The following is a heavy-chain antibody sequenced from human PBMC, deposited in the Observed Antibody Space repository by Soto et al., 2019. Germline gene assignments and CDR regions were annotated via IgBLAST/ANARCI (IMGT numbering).Heavy chain of an antibody. J-gene: IGHJ4*02. CDR2: IYPGDSDT. D-gene: IGHD3-22*01. CDR1: GYSFTSYW. V-gene: IGHV5-51*01. CDR3: ARTYSYDSSGYSHFDY. Sequence: GESLKISCKGSGYSFTSYWIGWVRQMPGKGLEWMGIIYPGDSDTRYSPSFQGQVTISADKSISTAYLQWSSLKASDTAMYYCARTYSYDSSGYSHFDYWGQGTLVTVSS.